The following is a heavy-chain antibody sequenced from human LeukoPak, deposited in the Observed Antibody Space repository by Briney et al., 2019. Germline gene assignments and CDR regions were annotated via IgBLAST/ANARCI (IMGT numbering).Heavy chain of an antibody. CDR2: INHSGST. V-gene: IGHV4-34*01. CDR1: GGSFSGYY. CDR3: ARGHSQGNWFDP. D-gene: IGHD4-11*01. J-gene: IGHJ5*02. Sequence: PSETLSLTCAVYGGSFSGYYWSWIRQPPGKGLEWIGEINHSGSTNYNPSLTSRVTISVDTSKNQFSLKLSSVTAADTAVYYCARGHSQGNWFDPWGQGTLVTVSS.